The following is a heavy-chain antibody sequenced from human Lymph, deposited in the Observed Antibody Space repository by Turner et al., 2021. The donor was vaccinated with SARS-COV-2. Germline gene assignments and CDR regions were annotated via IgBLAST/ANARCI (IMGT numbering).Heavy chain of an antibody. CDR3: AWALYYYYGMDV. CDR2: ISYDGGHK. Sequence: QVQLVESGGGVVQPGRSLRLSCAASGFTFISYGMHWVRQAPGKGLEWVSVISYDGGHKSYADSVKGRFTISRYNSKNTLYLQMISLRAEDTAVYYCAWALYYYYGMDVWGQGTTVTVSS. J-gene: IGHJ6*02. V-gene: IGHV3-30*03. CDR1: GFTFISYG.